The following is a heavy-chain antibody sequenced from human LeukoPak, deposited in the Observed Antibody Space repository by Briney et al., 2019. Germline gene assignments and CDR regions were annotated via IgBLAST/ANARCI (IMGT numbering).Heavy chain of an antibody. Sequence: GASVKVSCKASGYTFTGYYMHWVRQAPGQGLEWMGWINPNSGGTNYAQKFQGRVTMTRDTSISTAYMELSRLRSDDTAVYYCARGGHIVATSRCFDYWGEGTLVTVSS. V-gene: IGHV1-2*02. D-gene: IGHD5-12*01. CDR3: ARGGHIVATSRCFDY. J-gene: IGHJ4*02. CDR1: GYTFTGYY. CDR2: INPNSGGT.